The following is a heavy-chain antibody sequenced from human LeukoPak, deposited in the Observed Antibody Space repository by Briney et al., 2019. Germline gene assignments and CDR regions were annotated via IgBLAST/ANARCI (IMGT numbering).Heavy chain of an antibody. V-gene: IGHV1-69*04. Sequence: GSSVKVSCKASGGTFSSYAISWVRQAPGQGLEWMGRIIPVLGIANYAQKFQGRVTITADKSTSTAYMELSSLRSEDTAVYYCARVHMTTGKEVDYWGQGTLVTVSS. CDR3: ARVHMTTGKEVDY. CDR2: IIPVLGIA. D-gene: IGHD4-17*01. CDR1: GGTFSSYA. J-gene: IGHJ4*02.